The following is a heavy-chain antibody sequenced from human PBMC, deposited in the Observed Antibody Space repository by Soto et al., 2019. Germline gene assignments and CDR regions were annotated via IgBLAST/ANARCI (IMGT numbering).Heavy chain of an antibody. CDR3: ARDMWLHSLAARPDLGAY. J-gene: IGHJ4*02. Sequence: GGYLRLSCTASGFAFSSYAMHWVRQAPGKGLEWVAVISYDGSNKYYADSVKGRFTISRDNSKNTLYLQVDSLRAEDTAVYYCARDMWLHSLAARPDLGAYSGQGSLVSVSA. CDR1: GFAFSSYA. D-gene: IGHD6-6*01. V-gene: IGHV3-30-3*01. CDR2: ISYDGSNK.